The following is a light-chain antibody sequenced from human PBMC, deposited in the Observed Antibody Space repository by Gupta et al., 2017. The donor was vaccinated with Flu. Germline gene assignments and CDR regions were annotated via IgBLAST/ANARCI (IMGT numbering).Light chain of an antibody. CDR3: LQTNHYPLT. J-gene: IGKJ5*01. Sequence: FLAAAVSACMSSHCRARNGINSYLDWYQQKPGKAPQLLIYAASTLESGVPSRFSGSGSGTEFTLTISSLQPEDFATYYCLQTNHYPLTFGQGTQVEIK. CDR1: NGINSY. CDR2: AAS. V-gene: IGKV1-9*01.